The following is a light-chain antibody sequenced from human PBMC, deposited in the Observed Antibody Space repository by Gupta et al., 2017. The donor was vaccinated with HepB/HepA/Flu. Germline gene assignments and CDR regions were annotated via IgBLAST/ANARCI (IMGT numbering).Light chain of an antibody. V-gene: IGKV3-11*01. CDR1: QYVSSY. CDR2: DAS. J-gene: IGKJ1*01. Sequence: IVLTQSPATLSLSPGERATLSCRASQYVSSYLAWYQQKPGRAPRLLIYDASNRATGIPARFSGSGSGTDFTLTISSLEPEDFAVYYCQQRSNWPPTFGQGTRVEIK. CDR3: QQRSNWPPT.